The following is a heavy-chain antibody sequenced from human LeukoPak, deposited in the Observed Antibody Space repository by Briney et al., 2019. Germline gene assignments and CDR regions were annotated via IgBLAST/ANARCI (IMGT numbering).Heavy chain of an antibody. CDR1: GFTFSNYW. V-gene: IGHV3-7*01. J-gene: IGHJ6*04. CDR2: INEDGSGK. CDR3: ARDDGDV. Sequence: GGSLRLSCVSSGFTFSNYWMKWVRQAPGKGLEWVASINEDGSGKFSVGSVKDRITISRDNSRNSLDLQINSLTVEDTAIYYCARDDGDVWGTGTTVTVSS.